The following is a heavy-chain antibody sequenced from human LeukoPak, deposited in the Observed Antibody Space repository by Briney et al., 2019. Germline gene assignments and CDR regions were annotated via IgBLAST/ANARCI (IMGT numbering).Heavy chain of an antibody. Sequence: PGGSLRLSCAASGFTFSSYAMSWVRQAPGKGLEWVSAISGSGGSTYYADSVKGRFTISRDNSKNTLYLQMNSLRAEDTAVYYCAKDPRNSGSYHRFDYWGQGTLVTVSS. J-gene: IGHJ4*02. V-gene: IGHV3-23*01. CDR2: ISGSGGST. CDR1: GFTFSSYA. CDR3: AKDPRNSGSYHRFDY. D-gene: IGHD1-26*01.